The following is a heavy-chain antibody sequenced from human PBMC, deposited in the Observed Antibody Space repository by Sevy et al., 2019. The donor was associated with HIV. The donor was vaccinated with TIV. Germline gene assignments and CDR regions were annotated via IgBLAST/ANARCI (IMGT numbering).Heavy chain of an antibody. CDR3: ARDQAGPSDDYYYYYGMDL. J-gene: IGHJ6*02. Sequence: GESLRLSCAASGFILRNYVMHWVRQAPGKGLEWVAAVSFDGSDKFYADSVKGRFTISRDNSKNRLYLQTNSLRAEDTAVYYCARDQAGPSDDYYYYYGMDLWGQGTTVTVSS. V-gene: IGHV3-30-3*01. D-gene: IGHD3-10*01. CDR2: VSFDGSDK. CDR1: GFILRNYV.